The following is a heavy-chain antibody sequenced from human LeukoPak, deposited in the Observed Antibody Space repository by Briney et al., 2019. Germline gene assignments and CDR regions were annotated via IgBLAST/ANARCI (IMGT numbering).Heavy chain of an antibody. D-gene: IGHD3-9*01. J-gene: IGHJ4*02. CDR2: INPNSGGT. CDR1: GYTFTGYY. CDR3: ARDGARYFDWFAADY. V-gene: IGHV1-2*02. Sequence: ASVKVSCKASGYTFTGYYMHWVRQAPGQGLEWMGWINPNSGGTNYAQKFQGRVTMTRDTSISTAYMELSRLRSDDTAVYYCARDGARYFDWFAADYWGQGTLVTVSS.